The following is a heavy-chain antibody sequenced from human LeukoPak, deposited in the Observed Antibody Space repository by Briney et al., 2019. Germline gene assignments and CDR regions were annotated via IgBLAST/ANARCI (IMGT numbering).Heavy chain of an antibody. CDR2: ISGSGGST. CDR1: GFTFSSYG. J-gene: IGHJ4*02. Sequence: GGTLRLSCAASGFTFSSYGMSWVRQAPGKGLEWVSAISGSGGSTYYADSVKGRFTISRDNSKNTLYLQMNSLRAEDTAVYYCAKDSCSGGSCYFDYWGQGTLVTVSS. CDR3: AKDSCSGGSCYFDY. V-gene: IGHV3-23*01. D-gene: IGHD2-15*01.